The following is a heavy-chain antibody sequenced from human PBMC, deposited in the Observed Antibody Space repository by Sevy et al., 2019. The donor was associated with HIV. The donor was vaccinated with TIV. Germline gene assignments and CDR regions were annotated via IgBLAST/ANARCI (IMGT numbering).Heavy chain of an antibody. CDR3: AKDADHITMGRGVIPASRGLPYGMDV. CDR1: GFTFSSYG. J-gene: IGHJ6*02. D-gene: IGHD3-10*01. CDR2: ISYDGSNK. V-gene: IGHV3-30*18. Sequence: GGSLRLSCAASGFTFSSYGMHWVRQAPGKGLEWVAVISYDGSNKYYADSVKGRFTISRDNSKNTLYLQMNSLRAEDTAVYYCAKDADHITMGRGVIPASRGLPYGMDVWGQGTTVTVSS.